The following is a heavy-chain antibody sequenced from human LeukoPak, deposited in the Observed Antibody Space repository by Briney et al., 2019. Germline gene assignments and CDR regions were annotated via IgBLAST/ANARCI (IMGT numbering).Heavy chain of an antibody. Sequence: PGGSLRLSCAASGFTFSSYWMHWVRQAPGEGLVWVSRINSDGSSTNYADSVKGRFTISRDNAKNSLYLQMNSLRAEDTAVYYCARDNYDSSGYYFDWGQGTLVTVSS. V-gene: IGHV3-74*01. J-gene: IGHJ4*02. CDR3: ARDNYDSSGYYFD. D-gene: IGHD3-22*01. CDR2: INSDGSST. CDR1: GFTFSSYW.